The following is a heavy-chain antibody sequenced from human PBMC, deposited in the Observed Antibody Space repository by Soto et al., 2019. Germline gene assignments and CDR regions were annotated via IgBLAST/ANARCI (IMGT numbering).Heavy chain of an antibody. Sequence: EVQLVESGGGLVKPGGSLRLSCAGSGFSFSSYTMNWVRQAPGKGLEWVASISGLSTDIYYADSLKGRFTISRDNAKNSLYLQMNSLRAEDTAVYYCARSVRVTKKWFDPWGQGTLVTVSS. CDR1: GFSFSSYT. CDR3: ARSVRVTKKWFDP. D-gene: IGHD4-17*01. CDR2: ISGLSTDI. V-gene: IGHV3-21*02. J-gene: IGHJ5*02.